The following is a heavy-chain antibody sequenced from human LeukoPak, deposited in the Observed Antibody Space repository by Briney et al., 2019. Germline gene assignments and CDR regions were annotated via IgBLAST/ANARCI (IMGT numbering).Heavy chain of an antibody. CDR1: GGTVSRFP. D-gene: IGHD2-2*01. V-gene: IGHV1-69*13. Sequence: ASVKVSCKASGGTVSRFPISWVRQAPGQGLERMGGIIPIFGTANYAQKFQGRVTITADESTSTAYMELSSLRSEDTAVYYCASVVPHNNWFDPWGQGTLVTVSS. CDR2: IIPIFGTA. CDR3: ASVVPHNNWFDP. J-gene: IGHJ5*02.